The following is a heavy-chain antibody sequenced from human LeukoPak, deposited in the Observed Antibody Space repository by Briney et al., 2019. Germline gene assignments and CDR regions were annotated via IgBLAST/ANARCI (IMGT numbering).Heavy chain of an antibody. V-gene: IGHV4-31*03. Sequence: SQTLSLTCTVSGGSISSGGYYWSWIRQHPGKGLEWIGYIYYSGRTYYNPSLKSRVTISVDTSKNQFSLKLSSVTAADTAVYYCARNPRSGYFPHYHYYGMDVWGQGTTVTVSS. D-gene: IGHD3-3*01. CDR3: ARNPRSGYFPHYHYYGMDV. CDR1: GGSISSGGYY. CDR2: IYYSGRT. J-gene: IGHJ6*02.